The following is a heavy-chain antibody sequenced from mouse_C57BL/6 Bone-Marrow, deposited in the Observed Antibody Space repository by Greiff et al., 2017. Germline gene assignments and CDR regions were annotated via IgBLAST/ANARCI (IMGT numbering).Heavy chain of an antibody. CDR1: GFTFTDYE. CDR2: IDPATCGP. CDR3: THITTVAPWYFDY. Sequence: QVQLKESVAELVRPGASVTLSCKASGFTFTDYEMHWVQQTPVHGLEWIGAIDPATCGPAYDPKFKGKAILTANTSSRPAYLELRSLTSEDSAVYYGTHITTVAPWYFDYWGQGTTLTVSS. V-gene: IGHV1-15*01. J-gene: IGHJ2*01. D-gene: IGHD1-1*01.